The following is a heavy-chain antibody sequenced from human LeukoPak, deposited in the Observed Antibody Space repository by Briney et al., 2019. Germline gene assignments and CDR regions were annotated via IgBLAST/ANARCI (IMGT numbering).Heavy chain of an antibody. J-gene: IGHJ5*02. Sequence: PGGSLRLSCAASGFTFSSYAMSWVRQAPGKGLEWVSAISGSGGSTYYADSVKGRFTISRDNSKSTLYLQMNSLRAEDTAVYYCAKDLMGIAAAGTSPSPWFDPWGQGTLVTVSS. V-gene: IGHV3-23*01. D-gene: IGHD6-13*01. CDR1: GFTFSSYA. CDR2: ISGSGGST. CDR3: AKDLMGIAAAGTSPSPWFDP.